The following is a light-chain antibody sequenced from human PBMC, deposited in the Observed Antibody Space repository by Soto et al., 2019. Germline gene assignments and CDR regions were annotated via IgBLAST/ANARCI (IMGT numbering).Light chain of an antibody. CDR2: DAS. CDR3: HPYDNPRLLT. J-gene: IGKJ3*01. CDR1: QDIRNR. V-gene: IGKV1-33*01. Sequence: DIQMTQSPPSLSASVGDRVTITCQASQDIRNRLNWYRQKPGKAPEVLIYDASNLATGVPSRFTGSGSDIDFTLSISSRQPEDIATDYCHPYDNPRLLTIGPGTKVNIQ.